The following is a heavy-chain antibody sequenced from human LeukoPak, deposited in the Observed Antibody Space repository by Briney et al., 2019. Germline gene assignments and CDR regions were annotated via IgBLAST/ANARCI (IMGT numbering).Heavy chain of an antibody. CDR2: IIPIFGTA. CDR3: AAGDNDSWSGYYGAPDF. V-gene: IGHV1-69*05. Sequence: ASVKVSCKASGGTFSSYAISWVRQAPGQGLEWMGGIIPIFGTANYAQKLQERITITRDMSTSTAYMELSSLTSDDTAVYFCAAGDNDSWSGYYGAPDFWGQGTLVTVSS. D-gene: IGHD3-3*01. J-gene: IGHJ4*02. CDR1: GGTFSSYA.